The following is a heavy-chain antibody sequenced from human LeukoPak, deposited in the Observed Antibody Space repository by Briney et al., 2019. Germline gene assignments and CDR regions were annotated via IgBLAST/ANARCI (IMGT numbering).Heavy chain of an antibody. Sequence: GGSLRLSCAASRFTFRDYAMTWVRQAPGKGLEWVSTISGSGGDTYYADSVRGRFTISRDNSKNTLYLQMNSLRAEDTAVYYCAKDPRTWYMDVWGKGTTVTVSS. J-gene: IGHJ6*03. CDR1: RFTFRDYA. D-gene: IGHD1-14*01. V-gene: IGHV3-23*01. CDR3: AKDPRTWYMDV. CDR2: ISGSGGDT.